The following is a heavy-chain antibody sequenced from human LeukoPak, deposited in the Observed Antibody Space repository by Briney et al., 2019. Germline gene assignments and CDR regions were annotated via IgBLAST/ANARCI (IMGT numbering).Heavy chain of an antibody. Sequence: SETLSLTCTVSGGSISSGDYYWSWIRQPPGKGLEWIVYIYYSGSTYYNPSRKSQVTISVDTSKNQFSLKLSSVTAADTAVYYCARAQYRIQLWPWGQGTRVTVSS. D-gene: IGHD5-18*01. V-gene: IGHV4-30-4*08. CDR2: IYYSGST. CDR3: ARAQYRIQLWP. J-gene: IGHJ1*01. CDR1: GGSISSGDYY.